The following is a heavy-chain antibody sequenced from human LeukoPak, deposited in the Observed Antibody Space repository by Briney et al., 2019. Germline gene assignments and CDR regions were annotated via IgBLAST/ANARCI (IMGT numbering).Heavy chain of an antibody. Sequence: GGSLRLSCAASGFTLSSYWMTWVRQAPGKGLERVAKIKQDGSDKYYVDSVKGRFTISRDNAKNSLYLQMNSLRVEDTAVYYCARTDFWSGYHRGYFDCWGQGTLVTVSS. CDR1: GFTLSSYW. V-gene: IGHV3-7*05. D-gene: IGHD3-3*01. CDR3: ARTDFWSGYHRGYFDC. J-gene: IGHJ4*02. CDR2: IKQDGSDK.